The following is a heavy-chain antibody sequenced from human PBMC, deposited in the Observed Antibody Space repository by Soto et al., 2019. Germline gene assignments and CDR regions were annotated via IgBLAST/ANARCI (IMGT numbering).Heavy chain of an antibody. CDR2: IYYSGRT. CDR1: GGSISSSSYY. Sequence: ETLSLTGTVSGGSISSSSYYWDWIRQPPGKGLEWIGSIYYSGRTYYNPSLTSRVTISVDTSENEFSLKLSSVTAADTAVYYCSRRRYYDNIGWFDSWGQGTLVTVSS. V-gene: IGHV4-39*01. J-gene: IGHJ5*01. CDR3: SRRRYYDNIGWFDS. D-gene: IGHD3-22*01.